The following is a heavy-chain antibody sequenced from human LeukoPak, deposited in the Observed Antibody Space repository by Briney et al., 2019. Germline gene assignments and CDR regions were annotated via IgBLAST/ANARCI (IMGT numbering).Heavy chain of an antibody. CDR2: IYPGDSDT. J-gene: IGHJ4*02. Sequence: SGESLKISCKGSGYSFTSYWIGWVRQMPGKGLEWMGIIYPGDSDTRYSPSFQGQVTISADKSISTAYLQWSSLKASDTAMYYCARRYYYDSSGYYTLEESYFDYWGQGTLVTVSS. D-gene: IGHD3-22*01. CDR3: ARRYYYDSSGYYTLEESYFDY. V-gene: IGHV5-51*01. CDR1: GYSFTSYW.